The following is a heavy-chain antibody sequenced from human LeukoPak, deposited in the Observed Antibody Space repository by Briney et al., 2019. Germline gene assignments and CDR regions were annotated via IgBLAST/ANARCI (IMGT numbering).Heavy chain of an antibody. Sequence: ASVKVSCKASGYTFTSYAMNWVRQAPGQGLEWMGWINTDTGNPTYAQGFTGRFVFSLDTSVSTAYLQISSLKAEDTAVYYCARVNDYGDYDRLVDYWGQGTLVTVSS. V-gene: IGHV7-4-1*02. CDR2: INTDTGNP. J-gene: IGHJ4*02. CDR1: GYTFTSYA. CDR3: ARVNDYGDYDRLVDY. D-gene: IGHD4-17*01.